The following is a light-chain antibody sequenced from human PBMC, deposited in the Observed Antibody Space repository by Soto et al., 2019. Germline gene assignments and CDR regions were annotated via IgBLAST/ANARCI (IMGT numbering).Light chain of an antibody. V-gene: IGLV2-14*01. Sequence: QSALTQPASVSGSPGQSITISCTGTSSDVGGYDFVSWYQQQPGKAPKLMIYDVSNRPSGVSNRFSGSKSGNTASLIISGLQAEDEADYYCSSYTSSSTLVFGGGTKLTVL. CDR2: DVS. CDR3: SSYTSSSTLV. CDR1: SSDVGGYDF. J-gene: IGLJ2*01.